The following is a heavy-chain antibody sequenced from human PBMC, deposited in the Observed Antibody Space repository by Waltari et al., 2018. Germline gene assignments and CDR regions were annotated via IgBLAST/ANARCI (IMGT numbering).Heavy chain of an antibody. J-gene: IGHJ4*02. CDR1: VGSISSGGYY. CDR3: ARVSEAAAGTIFDY. CDR2: IYYSGST. D-gene: IGHD6-13*01. Sequence: QVQLQESGPGLVKPSQTLSLTCTVSVGSISSGGYYWSWIRQHPGKGLEWIGYIYYSGSTYYNPSLKSLVTISVDTSKNQFSLKLSSVTAADTAVYYCARVSEAAAGTIFDYWGQGTLVTVSS. V-gene: IGHV4-31*01.